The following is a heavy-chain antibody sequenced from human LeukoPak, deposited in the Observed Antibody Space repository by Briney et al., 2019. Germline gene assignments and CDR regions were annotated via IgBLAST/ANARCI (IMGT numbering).Heavy chain of an antibody. V-gene: IGHV4-59*01. CDR1: DGSFSGYY. Sequence: SETLSLTCAVYDGSFSGYYWSWIRQPPGKGLEWIGYIYYSVSTDHNPSLKSRVTISADTSKNQFSLRLTSVTAADTAVYYCARFRGRSAYYLDYWGQGTLVTVSS. J-gene: IGHJ4*02. CDR2: IYYSVST. CDR3: ARFRGRSAYYLDY. D-gene: IGHD2-15*01.